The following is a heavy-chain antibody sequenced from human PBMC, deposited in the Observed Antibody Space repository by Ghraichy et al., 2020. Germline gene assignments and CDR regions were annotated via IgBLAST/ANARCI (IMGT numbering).Heavy chain of an antibody. J-gene: IGHJ6*02. V-gene: IGHV3-48*02. D-gene: IGHD4-23*01. CDR3: ARGSTVVRFFYYAGMDV. CDR2: ITSSGSFK. CDR1: GFSFSSYS. Sequence: GGSLRLSCVGSGFSFSSYSMNWVRQSPGKGLEWVSYITSSGSFKSYADSVKGRFTISRDNAQNSLYLQMNSLRDEDTAVYYCARGSTVVRFFYYAGMDVWGQGTTVTVSS.